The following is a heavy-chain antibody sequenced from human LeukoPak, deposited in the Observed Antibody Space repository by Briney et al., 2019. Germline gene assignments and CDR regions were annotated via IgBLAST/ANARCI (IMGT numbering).Heavy chain of an antibody. D-gene: IGHD2-15*01. CDR1: GYTFTSYG. V-gene: IGHV1-18*04. CDR3: ARAPFQLYCSGGNCYFDF. Sequence: SVKVSCKASGYTFTSYGFNWVRQAPGQGLEWMGWISVHDGNTNYARKLQGRVSLRTDSSTSTAYMELRNLRSDDTAVYYCARAPFQLYCSGGNCYFDFWGQGTLVTVSS. J-gene: IGHJ4*02. CDR2: ISVHDGNT.